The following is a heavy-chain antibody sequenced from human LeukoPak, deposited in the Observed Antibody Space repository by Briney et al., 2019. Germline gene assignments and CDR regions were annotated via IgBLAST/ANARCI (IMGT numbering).Heavy chain of an antibody. J-gene: IGHJ4*02. CDR1: GGSISSSSYY. CDR2: IYYNGKT. Sequence: SETLSLTCTVSGGSISSSSYYWGWIRQPPGMGLEWIGSIYYNGKTFYNPSLKSRVTISADKSKNQFSLKLSSVTAADTAVYYCAATIAVAGTSFPYFDCWGQGTPVTVSS. V-gene: IGHV4-39*01. D-gene: IGHD6-19*01. CDR3: AATIAVAGTSFPYFDC.